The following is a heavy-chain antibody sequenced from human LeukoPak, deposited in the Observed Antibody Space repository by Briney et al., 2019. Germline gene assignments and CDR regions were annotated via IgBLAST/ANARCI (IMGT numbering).Heavy chain of an antibody. V-gene: IGHV4-59*01. CDR1: GGSISSYY. J-gene: IGHJ4*02. Sequence: SETLSLTCTVSGGSISSYYWSWTRQPPGKGLEWIGYIYYSGSTNYNPSLKSRVTISVDTSKNQFSLKLSSVTAADTAVYYCASSMAGFPTDWGQGTLVTVSS. CDR2: IYYSGST. D-gene: IGHD5-24*01. CDR3: ASSMAGFPTD.